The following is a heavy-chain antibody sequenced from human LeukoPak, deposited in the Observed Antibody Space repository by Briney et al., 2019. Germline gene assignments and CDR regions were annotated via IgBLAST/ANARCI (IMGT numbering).Heavy chain of an antibody. CDR3: ARRAAVNDPYYYGMDV. D-gene: IGHD4-23*01. V-gene: IGHV4-59*01. CDR2: IYYSGST. Sequence: SETLSLTCTVSGGSISSYYWSWIRQPPGKGLEWIGYIYYSGSTNYNPSLKSRVTISVDTSKNQFSLKLSSVTAADTAVYYCARRAAVNDPYYYGMDVWGQGTTVTVSS. J-gene: IGHJ6*02. CDR1: GGSISSYY.